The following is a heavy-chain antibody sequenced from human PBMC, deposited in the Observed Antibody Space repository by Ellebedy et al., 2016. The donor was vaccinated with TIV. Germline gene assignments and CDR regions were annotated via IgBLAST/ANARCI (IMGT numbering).Heavy chain of an antibody. V-gene: IGHV4-59*01. CDR2: IYYSGST. J-gene: IGHJ5*02. CDR1: DSPISRYY. Sequence: MPSETLSLTCTVSDSPISRYYWSWIRQPPGKGLEWIGYIYYSGSTNYNPSLKSRVTISVDTSKTQFSLKLNSVTAADTAVYYCASTKNWVKSEGWFDPWGQGTLVTVSS. CDR3: ASTKNWVKSEGWFDP. D-gene: IGHD7-27*01.